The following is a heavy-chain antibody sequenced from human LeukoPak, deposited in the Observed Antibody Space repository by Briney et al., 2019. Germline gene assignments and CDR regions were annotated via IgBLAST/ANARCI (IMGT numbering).Heavy chain of an antibody. Sequence: SETLSLTCTVSGGSLSSGDLYWSWIRQPPGMGLECIGYIYYTGSTYYNPSLKSRVTISVDTSKNQFSLKMSSVTAADTAVYYCARVVRDIVVVPAALDRFDYWGQGTLVTVSS. CDR3: ARVVRDIVVVPAALDRFDY. J-gene: IGHJ4*02. CDR1: GGSLSSGDLY. V-gene: IGHV4-30-4*08. CDR2: IYYTGST. D-gene: IGHD2-2*01.